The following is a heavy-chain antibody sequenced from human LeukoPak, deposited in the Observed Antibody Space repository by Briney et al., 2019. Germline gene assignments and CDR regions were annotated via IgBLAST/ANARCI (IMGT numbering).Heavy chain of an antibody. CDR2: INHSGST. CDR1: GGSFSSYY. J-gene: IGHJ4*02. V-gene: IGHV4-34*01. Sequence: PSETLSLTCAVYGGSFSSYYWTWIRQPPGKGLEWIGEINHSGSTNYHPSLKSRVSISVDTSKNQFSLKLSSVTAADTVVYYCARGDILYYDSSAYYLTFDYWGQGTLVTVSS. CDR3: ARGDILYYDSSAYYLTFDY. D-gene: IGHD3-22*01.